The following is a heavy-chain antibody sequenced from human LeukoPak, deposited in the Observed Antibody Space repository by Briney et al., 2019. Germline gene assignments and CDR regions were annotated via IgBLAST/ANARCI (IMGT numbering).Heavy chain of an antibody. V-gene: IGHV1-2*02. J-gene: IGHJ4*02. D-gene: IGHD1-26*01. CDR3: ARYDGEWELGFDY. Sequence: ASVKVSCKASGYTFTGYYMHWVRQAPGQGLEWMGWINPNSGGTNYAQKFQCRVTITRDTSISTAYMELSRLRSDDTAVYYCARYDGEWELGFDYWGQGTLVTVSS. CDR2: INPNSGGT. CDR1: GYTFTGYY.